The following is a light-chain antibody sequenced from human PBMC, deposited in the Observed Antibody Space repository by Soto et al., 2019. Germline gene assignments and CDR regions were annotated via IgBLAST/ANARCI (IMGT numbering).Light chain of an antibody. CDR1: QSVFNN. V-gene: IGKV3-11*01. J-gene: IGKJ5*01. CDR2: DAS. Sequence: VMPQSPVILYLSSGARSPLSCRASQSVFNNLAWSQQKPGQAPRLLIYDASNRATGIPARFSGSESGTDFTLTISSLEPEDFAVYYCQQRSNWPITFGQGTRLEIK. CDR3: QQRSNWPIT.